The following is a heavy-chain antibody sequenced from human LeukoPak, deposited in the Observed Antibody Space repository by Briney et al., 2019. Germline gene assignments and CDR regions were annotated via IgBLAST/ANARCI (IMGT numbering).Heavy chain of an antibody. CDR2: ISGSGGST. V-gene: IGHV3-23*01. Sequence: GGALRLSCAASGFTFSSYAMSWVRQAPGKGLEWVSAISGSGGSTYYADSVRGRFTISRDHSKNTVSLQMNSLRAEDTAVYYCAKGEGYCSGGSCGAFDIWGQGTMVTVSS. CDR3: AKGEGYCSGGSCGAFDI. D-gene: IGHD2-15*01. J-gene: IGHJ3*02. CDR1: GFTFSSYA.